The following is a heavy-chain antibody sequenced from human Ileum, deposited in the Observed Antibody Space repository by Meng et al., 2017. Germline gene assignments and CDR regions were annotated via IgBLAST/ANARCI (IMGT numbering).Heavy chain of an antibody. CDR2: FSHSGSA. V-gene: IGHV4-4*03. CDR1: RVSIRSHTY. Sequence: LPASRPSLFRPPFTLSLPFAFSRVSIRSHTYLRCFPQPPRTGLDWIGQFSHSGSAYYNPSLKSRVTMSVDKSKSQFSLMLTSVTAADTAIYYCARHGGYSQDFWGQGTLVTVSS. CDR3: ARHGGYSQDF. J-gene: IGHJ4*02. D-gene: IGHD4-23*01.